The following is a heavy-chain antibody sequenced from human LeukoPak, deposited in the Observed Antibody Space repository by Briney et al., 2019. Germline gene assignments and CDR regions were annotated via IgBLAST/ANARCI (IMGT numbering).Heavy chain of an antibody. CDR1: GYSFTSYW. J-gene: IGHJ6*03. CDR2: IYPGDSDT. Sequence: HGESLKISCKGSGYSFTSYWIGWVRQMPGKGLEWMGIIYPGDSDTRYSPSFQGQVTISADKSISTAYLQWSSLKASDTAMYYCARRVAVAGAYYYYYMDVWGKGTTVTVSS. V-gene: IGHV5-51*01. CDR3: ARRVAVAGAYYYYYMDV. D-gene: IGHD6-19*01.